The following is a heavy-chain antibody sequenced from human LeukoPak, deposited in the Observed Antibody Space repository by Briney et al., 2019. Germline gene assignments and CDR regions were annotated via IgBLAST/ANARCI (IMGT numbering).Heavy chain of an antibody. D-gene: IGHD3-22*01. J-gene: IGHJ5*02. CDR3: ARAHTYYDSSGWFDP. CDR1: GYSISSGYY. Sequence: SETLSLICTVSGYSISSGYYWGWIRQPPGKGLEWIGSIYHSGSTYYNPSLKSRVTISVDTSKNQFSLKLSSVTAADTAVYYCARAHTYYDSSGWFDPWGQGTLVTVSS. CDR2: IYHSGST. V-gene: IGHV4-38-2*02.